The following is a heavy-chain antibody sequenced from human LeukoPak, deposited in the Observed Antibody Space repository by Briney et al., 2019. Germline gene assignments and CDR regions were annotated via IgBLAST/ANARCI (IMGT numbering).Heavy chain of an antibody. V-gene: IGHV3-23*01. CDR3: AKDGLHGSYYYYYYMDV. CDR1: GFTFSSYG. Sequence: PGGSLRLSCAASGFTFSSYGMTWVRQAPGKGLEWVSTISGSGGTTYYADSVKGQFTIFRDNSKNTLYLQMNSLRAEDTAVYYCAKDGLHGSYYYYYYMDVWGRGTTVTISS. D-gene: IGHD1-26*01. CDR2: ISGSGGTT. J-gene: IGHJ6*03.